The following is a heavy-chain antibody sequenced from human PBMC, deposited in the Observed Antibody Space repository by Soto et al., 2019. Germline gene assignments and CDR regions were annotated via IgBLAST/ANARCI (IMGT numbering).Heavy chain of an antibody. V-gene: IGHV5-51*01. CDR1: SYSFANYL. CDR3: ARKTRGESSSIYY. J-gene: IGHJ4*02. CDR2: IYTDDTDT. Sequence: SMKVSRQGSSYSFANYLIARVRQMPGKGLEWIGIIYTDDTDTRYGTSFQGRVTISVDKSIDTAYLQRSSLKASDTAMYYCARKTRGESSSIYYWGQGTRVTVSS. D-gene: IGHD6-13*01.